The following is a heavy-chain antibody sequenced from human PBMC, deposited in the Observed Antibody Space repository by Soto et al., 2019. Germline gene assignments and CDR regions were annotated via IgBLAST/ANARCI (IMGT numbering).Heavy chain of an antibody. D-gene: IGHD3-22*01. Sequence: PGGSLRLSCAASGFTFSSYAMHWVRQAPGKGLEWVAVISYDGSNKYYADSVKGRFTISRDNSKNTLYLQMNSLRAEDTAVYYCARDNYYDSSGYYDYWGQGTTVTVSS. CDR2: ISYDGSNK. J-gene: IGHJ4*03. V-gene: IGHV3-30-3*01. CDR1: GFTFSSYA. CDR3: ARDNYYDSSGYYDY.